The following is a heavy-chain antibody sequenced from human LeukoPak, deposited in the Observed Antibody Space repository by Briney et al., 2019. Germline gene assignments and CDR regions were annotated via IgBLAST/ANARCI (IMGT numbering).Heavy chain of an antibody. V-gene: IGHV3-21*01. Sequence: PGGSLRLSCAASGFTFSSYNMNWVRQAPGKGLEWVSSISSSSSYIYYEDSLKGRFTIYRGNAKNSLFLQMNSLRAEDTAVYYCARNLNSWFDPWGQGTLVTVSS. CDR1: GFTFSSYN. D-gene: IGHD3-9*01. CDR3: ARNLNSWFDP. J-gene: IGHJ5*02. CDR2: ISSSSSYI.